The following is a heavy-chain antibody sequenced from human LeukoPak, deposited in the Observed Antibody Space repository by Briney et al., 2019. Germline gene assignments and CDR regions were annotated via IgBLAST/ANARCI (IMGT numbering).Heavy chain of an antibody. CDR3: AKDQGYYYDSSGYPDY. J-gene: IGHJ4*02. Sequence: GGSLRLSCAASGFTFSSYAMSWVRQAPGKGLEWVSAISGSGGSTYYADSVKGRFTISRDNSKNTLYLQMNSLRAEDTAVYYCAKDQGYYYDSSGYPDYWGQGTLVTVSS. V-gene: IGHV3-23*01. CDR2: ISGSGGST. CDR1: GFTFSSYA. D-gene: IGHD3-22*01.